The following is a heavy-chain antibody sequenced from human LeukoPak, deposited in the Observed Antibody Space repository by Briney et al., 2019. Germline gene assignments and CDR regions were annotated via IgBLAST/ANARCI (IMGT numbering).Heavy chain of an antibody. CDR2: VYYSGTT. Sequence: SETLSLTCTVSGGSMSSYYWSWIRQPPGKGLEWIGYVYYSGTTNYNPSLRSRVTISVDTSKNQFSLKLSSVAAADTAVYYCARGGIQLWSNNWVDPWGQGILVTVSS. J-gene: IGHJ5*02. V-gene: IGHV4-59*01. CDR1: GGSMSSYY. D-gene: IGHD5-18*01. CDR3: ARGGIQLWSNNWVDP.